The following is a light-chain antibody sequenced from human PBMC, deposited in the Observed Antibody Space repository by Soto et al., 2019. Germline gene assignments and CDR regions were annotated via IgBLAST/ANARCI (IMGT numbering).Light chain of an antibody. Sequence: EIVITQSPATLSVSPGERATLSCRASQSVSSNLAWYQQRPGQAPRLLIYGASTRATGIPARISGSGSGTEFTLTISRLAPEDFAVYYCQQYGSSGTFGQGTKVDIK. V-gene: IGKV3-15*01. CDR2: GAS. CDR1: QSVSSN. CDR3: QQYGSSGT. J-gene: IGKJ1*01.